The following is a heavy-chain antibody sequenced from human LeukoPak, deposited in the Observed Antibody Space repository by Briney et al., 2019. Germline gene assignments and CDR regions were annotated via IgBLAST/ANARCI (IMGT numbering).Heavy chain of an antibody. CDR1: GYSFTSYW. CDR2: IYPGDSDT. V-gene: IGHV5-51*01. D-gene: IGHD2-2*02. Sequence: GESLKISCKGSGYSFTSYWIGWVRQMPGKGLEWMGIIYPGDSDTRYSPSFQGQVTISADKSISTAYLQWSSLKASDTAMYYCASILGYCSGTSCYKNDAFDIWGQGTMVTVSS. CDR3: ASILGYCSGTSCYKNDAFDI. J-gene: IGHJ3*02.